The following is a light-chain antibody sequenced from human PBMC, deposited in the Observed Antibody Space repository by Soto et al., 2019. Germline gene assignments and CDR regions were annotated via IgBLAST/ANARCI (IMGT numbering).Light chain of an antibody. CDR3: QQRSNWPST. V-gene: IGKV3-11*01. CDR2: DAS. J-gene: IGKJ4*01. CDR1: QSVSSY. Sequence: EIVLTQSPATLSLSPGERATLSCRASQSVSSYLAWYQQKPGQAPRLLIYDASNRATGIPARFSGSGSGTDFTLTITSLETEDFAVYYCQQRSNWPSTFGGGTKVDIK.